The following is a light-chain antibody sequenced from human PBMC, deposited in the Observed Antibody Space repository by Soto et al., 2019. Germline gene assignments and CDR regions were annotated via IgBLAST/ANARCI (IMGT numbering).Light chain of an antibody. CDR2: EVS. CDR3: SLYAGTNRV. Sequence: QSVLTQPPSASGSPGQSVTISCTGTSSDVGAYNYVSWYQQHPGKAPKVMIYEVSKRPSGVPDRFSGSKSGNTASLTVSGLQAEDEAEYYRSLYAGTNRVFGTGTKVTVL. J-gene: IGLJ1*01. CDR1: SSDVGAYNY. V-gene: IGLV2-8*01.